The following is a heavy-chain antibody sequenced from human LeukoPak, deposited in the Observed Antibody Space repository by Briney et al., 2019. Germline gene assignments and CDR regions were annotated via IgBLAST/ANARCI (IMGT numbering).Heavy chain of an antibody. J-gene: IGHJ4*02. CDR2: ISRSSSYI. Sequence: GGSLRLSCAASGFTFSSYAMNWVRQAPGKGLEWVSSISRSSSYIYYADSVKGRFTISRDNAKNSLYLQMNSLRAEDTAVYYCARGFDYSNYGIFDYWGQGTLVTVSS. V-gene: IGHV3-21*01. CDR1: GFTFSSYA. CDR3: ARGFDYSNYGIFDY. D-gene: IGHD4-11*01.